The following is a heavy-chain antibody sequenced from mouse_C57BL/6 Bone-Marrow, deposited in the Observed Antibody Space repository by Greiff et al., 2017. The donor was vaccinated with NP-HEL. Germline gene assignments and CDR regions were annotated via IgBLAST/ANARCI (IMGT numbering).Heavy chain of an antibody. CDR1: GYTFTDYY. Sequence: VQLQQSGPELVKPGASVKISCKASGYTFTDYYMNWVKQSHGQSLEWIGDINPNNGGTSYNQKFKGKATLTVDKSSSTAYMELRSLTSEDSAVYYCARGRRAWFAYWGQGTLVTVSA. CDR2: INPNNGGT. CDR3: ARGRRAWFAY. D-gene: IGHD3-3*01. J-gene: IGHJ3*01. V-gene: IGHV1-26*01.